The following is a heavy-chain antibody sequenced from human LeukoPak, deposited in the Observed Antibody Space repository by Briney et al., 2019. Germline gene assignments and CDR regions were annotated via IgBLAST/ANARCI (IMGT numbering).Heavy chain of an antibody. CDR2: INSDGNTA. V-gene: IGHV3-74*03. D-gene: IGHD3-9*01. J-gene: IGHJ2*01. Sequence: GGSLRLSCAGSGFIFSSYWMHWVRQAPGKGLVWVSRINSDGNTATYADSVKGRFTISRDNGKNTLYLQMNSLRADDTAVYYCARGIDILPRAEYGYFDLWGRGTLVTVSS. CDR3: ARGIDILPRAEYGYFDL. CDR1: GFIFSSYW.